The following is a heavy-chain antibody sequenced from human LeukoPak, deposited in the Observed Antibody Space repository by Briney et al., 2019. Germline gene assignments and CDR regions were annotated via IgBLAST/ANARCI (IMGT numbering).Heavy chain of an antibody. CDR3: ARDGETRAYCGGDCYHSP. Sequence: SETLSLTCTVSGGSISSSSYYWGWIRQPPGKGLEWIGRIYTSGSTNYNPSLKSRVTMSVDTSKNQFSLKLSSVTAADTAVYYCARDGETRAYCGGDCYHSPWGQGTLVTVSS. CDR2: IYTSGST. D-gene: IGHD2-21*01. V-gene: IGHV4-39*07. CDR1: GGSISSSSYY. J-gene: IGHJ5*02.